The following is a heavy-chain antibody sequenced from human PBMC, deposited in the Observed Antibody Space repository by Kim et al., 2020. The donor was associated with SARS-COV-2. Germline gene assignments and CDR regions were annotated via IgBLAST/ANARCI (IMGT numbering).Heavy chain of an antibody. Sequence: SLKSRVTISVDTSKNQFSLKLSSVTAADTAVYYCARGGYYDSSGYVAFDYWGQGTLVTVSS. CDR3: ARGGYYDSSGYVAFDY. D-gene: IGHD3-22*01. V-gene: IGHV4-59*09. J-gene: IGHJ4*02.